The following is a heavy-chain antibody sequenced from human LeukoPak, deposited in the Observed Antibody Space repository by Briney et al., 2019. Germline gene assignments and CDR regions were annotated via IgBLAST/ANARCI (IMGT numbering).Heavy chain of an antibody. CDR2: INQSGST. V-gene: IGHV4-34*01. CDR3: ARAYRAHQTFHSYHYFDY. J-gene: IGHJ4*02. Sequence: PSETLSLTCTVSGGSISSYYWNWIRQSPGKGLEWIGEINQSGSTKYNRSLKSRVTISGETSKSQFSLRLNSVTAADTAVYFCARAYRAHQTFHSYHYFDYWGQGTLVTVSS. CDR1: GGSISSYY. D-gene: IGHD5-18*01.